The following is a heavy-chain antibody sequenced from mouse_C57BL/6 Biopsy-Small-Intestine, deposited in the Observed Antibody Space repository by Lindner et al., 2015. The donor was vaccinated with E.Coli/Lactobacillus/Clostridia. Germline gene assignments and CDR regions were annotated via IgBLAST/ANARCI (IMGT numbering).Heavy chain of an antibody. J-gene: IGHJ3*01. CDR3: AREGTYYSNLGFAY. Sequence: VQLQESGGGLVQPGGSLSLSCAASGFTFTDYYMSWVRQPPGKALEWLALIRNKANGYTTEYSASVKGRFTISRDSSQNILYLQMNALRAEDSATYYCAREGTYYSNLGFAYWGQGTLVTVSA. V-gene: IGHV7-3*04. CDR1: GFTFTDYY. D-gene: IGHD2-5*01. CDR2: IRNKANGYTT.